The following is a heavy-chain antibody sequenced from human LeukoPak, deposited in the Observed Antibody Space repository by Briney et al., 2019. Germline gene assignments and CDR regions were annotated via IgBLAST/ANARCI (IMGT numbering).Heavy chain of an antibody. D-gene: IGHD3-10*01. CDR3: ARDHTYYYGSGSYGGWFDP. Sequence: SQTLSLTCSVSGGSTSSGGYFWNWIRQLPGKGLEWIGYIYYSGSTYYNPSLKSRVTISVDTSKNQFSLKLSSVTAADTAVYYCARDHTYYYGSGSYGGWFDPWGQGTLVTVSS. J-gene: IGHJ5*02. CDR2: IYYSGST. CDR1: GGSTSSGGYF. V-gene: IGHV4-31*03.